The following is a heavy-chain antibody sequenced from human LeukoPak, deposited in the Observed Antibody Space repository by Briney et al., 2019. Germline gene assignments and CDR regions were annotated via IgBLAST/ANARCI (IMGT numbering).Heavy chain of an antibody. V-gene: IGHV4-34*01. J-gene: IGHJ3*02. CDR1: GGSISSYY. CDR3: ARGPINGIQNAFDI. Sequence: SETLSLTCTVSGGSISSYYWSWIRQPPGKGLEWIGEINHSGSTNYNPSLKSRVTISVDTSKNQFSLKLSSVTAADTAVYYCARGPINGIQNAFDIWGQGTMVTVSS. CDR2: INHSGST.